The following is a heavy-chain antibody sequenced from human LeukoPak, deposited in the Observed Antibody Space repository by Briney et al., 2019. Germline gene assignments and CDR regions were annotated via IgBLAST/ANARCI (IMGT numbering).Heavy chain of an antibody. CDR3: ARDNVGATSGSAFDY. D-gene: IGHD1-26*01. CDR2: INAGNGNT. Sequence: ASVKVSCKASGYTFTSYAMHWVRQAPGQRLEWMGWINAGNGNTKYSQKFQGRVTITRDTSASTAYMELSSLRSEDTAVYYCARDNVGATSGSAFDYWGQGTLVTVSS. CDR1: GYTFTSYA. V-gene: IGHV1-3*01. J-gene: IGHJ4*02.